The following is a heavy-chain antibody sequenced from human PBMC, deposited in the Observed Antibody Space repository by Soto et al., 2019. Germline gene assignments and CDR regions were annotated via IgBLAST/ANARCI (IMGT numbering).Heavy chain of an antibody. J-gene: IGHJ4*02. D-gene: IGHD6-19*01. CDR1: GGSISSSSYY. CDR2: IYYSGST. Sequence: SETLSLTCTVSGGSISSSSYYWGWIRQPPGKGLEWIGSIYYSGSTYYNPSLKSQVTISVDTSRNQFSLKLSSVTAADTAVYYCARRLWLVSHWGQGTLVTVSS. CDR3: ARRLWLVSH. V-gene: IGHV4-39*01.